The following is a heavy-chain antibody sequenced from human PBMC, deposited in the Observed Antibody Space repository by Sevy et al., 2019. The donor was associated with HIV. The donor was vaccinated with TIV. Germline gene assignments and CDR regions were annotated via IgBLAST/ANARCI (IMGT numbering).Heavy chain of an antibody. CDR3: ARGLGGYSNAYYFDL. V-gene: IGHV3-23*01. CDR2: ISGSGGST. CDR1: GFTFSSYA. Sequence: GGSLRLSCAASGFTFSSYAMSWVRQAPGKGLEWVSAISGSGGSTYYADSVKGRFTISRDNSKNTLYLQMNSLRAEDTAVYYCARGLGGYSNAYYFDLWGQGTLVTVSS. D-gene: IGHD4-4*01. J-gene: IGHJ4*02.